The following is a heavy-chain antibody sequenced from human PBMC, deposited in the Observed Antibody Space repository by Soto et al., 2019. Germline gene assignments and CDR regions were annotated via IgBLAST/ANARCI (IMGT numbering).Heavy chain of an antibody. CDR2: ISYDGSNK. D-gene: IGHD6-13*01. Sequence: QVQLVESGGGVVKPGRSLSLSCAASGFTFSSYAMHWVRQAPGNGREWVAVISYDGSNKYYADSVKGRFTISRDNSKNTLYRQMNILRAEDTAVYYCARATSLAAAGTAWGQGTLVTVSS. V-gene: IGHV3-30-3*01. CDR3: ARATSLAAAGTA. CDR1: GFTFSSYA. J-gene: IGHJ5*02.